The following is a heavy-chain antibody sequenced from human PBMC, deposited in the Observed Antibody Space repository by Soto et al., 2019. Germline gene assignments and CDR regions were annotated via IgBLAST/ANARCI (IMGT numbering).Heavy chain of an antibody. CDR2: ISGSGGST. CDR1: GFTFSSYA. V-gene: IGHV3-23*01. J-gene: IGHJ4*02. CDR3: AKVPFRDYGDYEPNDY. D-gene: IGHD4-17*01. Sequence: GGSLRLSCAASGFTFSSYAMSWVRQAPGKGLEWVSAISGSGGSTYYADSVKGRFTISRDNSKNTLYLQMNSLRAEDTAVYYCAKVPFRDYGDYEPNDYWGQGTLVTVSS.